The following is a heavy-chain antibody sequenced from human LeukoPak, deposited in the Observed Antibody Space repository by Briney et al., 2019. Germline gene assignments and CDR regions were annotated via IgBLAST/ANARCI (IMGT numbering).Heavy chain of an antibody. CDR2: IRYDGSNK. J-gene: IGHJ4*02. CDR1: GFTFSSYG. CDR3: AKDRLSSGWYILGY. D-gene: IGHD6-19*01. V-gene: IGHV3-30*02. Sequence: GGSLRLSCAASGFTFSSYGMHWVRQAPGKGLEWVAFIRYDGSNKYYADSVKGRFIISRDNSKNTLYLQMNSLRAEDTAVYYCAKDRLSSGWYILGYWGQGTLVTVSS.